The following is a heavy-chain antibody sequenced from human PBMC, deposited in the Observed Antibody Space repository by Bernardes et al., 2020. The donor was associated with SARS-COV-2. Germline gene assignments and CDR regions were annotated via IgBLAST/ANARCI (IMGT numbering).Heavy chain of an antibody. CDR1: GFTFSSYA. CDR2: ISGSGGST. Sequence: GGSLRLSCAASGFTFSSYAMSWVRQAPGKGLEWVSAISGSGGSTYYADSVKGRFTISRDNSKNTLYLQMNSLRAEDTAVYYCAKDWFGESERSYYYYGMDVWGQGTTVTVSS. V-gene: IGHV3-23*01. D-gene: IGHD3-10*01. J-gene: IGHJ6*02. CDR3: AKDWFGESERSYYYYGMDV.